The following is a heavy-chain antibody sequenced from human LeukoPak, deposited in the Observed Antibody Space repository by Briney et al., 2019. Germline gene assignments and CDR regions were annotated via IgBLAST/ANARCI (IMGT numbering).Heavy chain of an antibody. CDR3: ARGRGLGELAVASFDS. V-gene: IGHV3-74*03. J-gene: IGHJ4*02. D-gene: IGHD1-7*01. CDR2: IYSDGRSL. Sequence: GGSLRLSCAGSGFNFTGYWMHWVRQAPGKGLVWISRIYSDGRSLTYADSVKGRFTISRDNAKNMLYLQMNSLRAEDTAVYYCARGRGLGELAVASFDSWGQGTLVTVSS. CDR1: GFNFTGYW.